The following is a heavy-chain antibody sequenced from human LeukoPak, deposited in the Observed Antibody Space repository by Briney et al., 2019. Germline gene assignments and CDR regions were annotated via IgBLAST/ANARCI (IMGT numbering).Heavy chain of an antibody. CDR2: FDPEDGET. V-gene: IGHV1-24*01. CDR3: ATLSSGTTGLAY. D-gene: IGHD1-7*01. J-gene: IGHJ4*02. CDR1: GYTLTELS. Sequence: ASVKVSCKVSGYTLTELSMHWVRQAPGKGLEWMGGFDPEDGETIYAQKFQGRVTMTEDTSTDTAYMELSSLRSEDTAVYYCATLSSGTTGLAYWGQGTLVTVSS.